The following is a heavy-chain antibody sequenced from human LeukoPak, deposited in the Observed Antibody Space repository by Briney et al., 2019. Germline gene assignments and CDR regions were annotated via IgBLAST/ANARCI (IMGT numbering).Heavy chain of an antibody. CDR1: GFTVSSNY. CDR2: ISYDGSNK. J-gene: IGHJ4*02. CDR3: ARDHCGGDCYSDY. D-gene: IGHD2-21*01. V-gene: IGHV3-30-3*01. Sequence: GGSLRLSCAASGFTVSSNYMSWVRQAPGKGLGWVAVISYDGSNKYYADSVKGRFTISRDNSKNMLYLQMNSLRAEDTAVYYCARDHCGGDCYSDYWGQGTLVTVSS.